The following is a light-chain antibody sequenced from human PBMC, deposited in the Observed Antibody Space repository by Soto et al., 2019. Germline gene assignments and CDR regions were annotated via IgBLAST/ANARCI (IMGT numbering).Light chain of an antibody. J-gene: IGKJ5*01. CDR1: QSLLHITGETF. Sequence: DVVMTQTPLSLSVAPGQPASISCKSSQSLLHITGETFLFWYLQKPGQSPQLLIYEVSTRVSGVPDRFRGSGSGTDFTPAISRVETDDVGIYYCMQSTQLPPTFGQGTRLGIE. CDR3: MQSTQLPPT. CDR2: EVS. V-gene: IGKV2D-29*02.